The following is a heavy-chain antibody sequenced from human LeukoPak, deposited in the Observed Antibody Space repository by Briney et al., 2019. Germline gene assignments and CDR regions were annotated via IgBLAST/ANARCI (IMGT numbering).Heavy chain of an antibody. Sequence: SETLSLTCSVSGASISSTSYYWGWIRRPLGKGLEWIGSISYSGTTFYGPSLESRVTISADTSKSQFSLKLSSVTATDTAVYYCARIGVRSVIIFGVFDYWGQGIRVTVSS. J-gene: IGHJ4*02. V-gene: IGHV4-39*07. CDR2: ISYSGTT. CDR3: ARIGVRSVIIFGVFDY. CDR1: GASISSTSYY. D-gene: IGHD3-10*01.